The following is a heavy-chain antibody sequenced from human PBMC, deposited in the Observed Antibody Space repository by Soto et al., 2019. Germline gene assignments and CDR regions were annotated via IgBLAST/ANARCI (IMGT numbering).Heavy chain of an antibody. Sequence: QVQLVQSGAEVKKPGSSVKVSCKAPGGTFSSYSINWVRQAPGQGLEWLGRVVPKIGNINFVRNFHGRLTLTANKSTRTAFLERSSLRPEDTAVYYCTRGGRENNWNDGNCEYWGQGTQVTVSS. CDR1: GGTFSSYS. D-gene: IGHD1-20*01. V-gene: IGHV1-69*08. CDR3: TRGGRENNWNDGNCEY. CDR2: VVPKIGNI. J-gene: IGHJ4*02.